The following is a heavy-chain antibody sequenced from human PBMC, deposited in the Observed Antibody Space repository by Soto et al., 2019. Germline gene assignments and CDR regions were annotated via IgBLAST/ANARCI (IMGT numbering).Heavy chain of an antibody. CDR2: INHSGST. Sequence: PSETLSLTCGVYGGSFSGYYCSWIRQPPGGGLEWIGEINHSGSTNYNASLKSRVTISVDTSTNQFSLKLRSVTASDTAIYYCARKRGGSRFDYRSSSTHTWFDTCGQGPQVTVYS. V-gene: IGHV4-34*01. CDR3: ARKRGGSRFDYRSSSTHTWFDT. J-gene: IGHJ5*02. D-gene: IGHD6-6*01. CDR1: GGSFSGYY.